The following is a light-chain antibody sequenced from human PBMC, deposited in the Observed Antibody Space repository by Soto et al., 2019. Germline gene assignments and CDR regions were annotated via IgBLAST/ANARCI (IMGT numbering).Light chain of an antibody. CDR1: QSVSSKY. J-gene: IGKJ3*01. CDR3: QQCGSSLFT. V-gene: IGKV3-20*01. CDR2: GTS. Sequence: EIVLTQSPGTLSLSPGERATLSCRASQSVSSKYLAWYQQKPGQAPRVLIYGTSIRASGVPERFSGGGSGTDFTLTITRLDPEDFAVYYCQQCGSSLFTFGPGTKVDFK.